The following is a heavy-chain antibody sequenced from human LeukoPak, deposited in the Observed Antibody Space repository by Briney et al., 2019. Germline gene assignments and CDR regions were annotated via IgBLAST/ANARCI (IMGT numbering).Heavy chain of an antibody. J-gene: IGHJ4*02. CDR3: ARDPTYYLRYGYFDS. Sequence: GRSPRLSCAASGFTFSSYAMHWVRQAPGKGLEWVAVISYDGSNKYYADSVKGRFTISRDNSKNTLYLQMNSLRAEDTAVYYCARDPTYYLRYGYFDSWGQGTLVTVSS. D-gene: IGHD1-26*01. CDR1: GFTFSSYA. CDR2: ISYDGSNK. V-gene: IGHV3-30-3*01.